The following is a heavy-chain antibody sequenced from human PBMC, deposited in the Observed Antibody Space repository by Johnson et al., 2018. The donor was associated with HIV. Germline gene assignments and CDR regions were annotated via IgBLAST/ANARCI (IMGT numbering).Heavy chain of an antibody. CDR2: IRYDGSNK. CDR1: GFTFSSYG. V-gene: IGHV3-30*02. J-gene: IGHJ3*02. D-gene: IGHD3-10*01. CDR3: VKDDYYGSGSYFAFDI. Sequence: VQLVESGGGVVQPGGSLRLSCAASGFTFSSYGIHWVRQAPGKGLEWVAFIRYDGSNKYYADSVTGRFTISRDNSKNTLYLQMNSLRAEDTAVYYCVKDDYYGSGSYFAFDIWGQGTMVTVSS.